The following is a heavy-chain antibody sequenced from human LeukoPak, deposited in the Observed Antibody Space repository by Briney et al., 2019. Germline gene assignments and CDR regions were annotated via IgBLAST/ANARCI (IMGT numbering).Heavy chain of an antibody. V-gene: IGHV4-59*01. D-gene: IGHD2-15*01. CDR1: GGSISSYY. CDR3: VATLGYCSGGSCRNWFDP. J-gene: IGHJ5*02. Sequence: SETLSLTCTVSGGSISSYYWSWIRQPPGKGLEWIGYIYYSGSTNYNPSLKSRVTISVDTSKNQFSLKLSSVTAADTAVYYCVATLGYCSGGSCRNWFDPWGQGTLVTVSS. CDR2: IYYSGST.